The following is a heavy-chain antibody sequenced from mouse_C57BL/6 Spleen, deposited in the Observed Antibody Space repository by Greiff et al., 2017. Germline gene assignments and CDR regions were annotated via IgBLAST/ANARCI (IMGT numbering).Heavy chain of an antibody. J-gene: IGHJ2*01. CDR3: ARTTVVAPYFDY. Sequence: QVQLQQPGAELVMPGASVKLSCKASGYTFTSYWMHWVKQRPGQGLEWIGEIDPSDSYTNYNQKFKGKSTVTVDKSSSTAYMQLSSLTSEDSAVYYCARTTVVAPYFDYWGQGTTLTVSS. CDR2: IDPSDSYT. V-gene: IGHV1-69*01. CDR1: GYTFTSYW. D-gene: IGHD1-1*01.